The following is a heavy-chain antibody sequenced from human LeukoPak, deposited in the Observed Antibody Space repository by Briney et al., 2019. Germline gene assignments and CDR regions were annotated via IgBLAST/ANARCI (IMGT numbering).Heavy chain of an antibody. CDR2: INPNSGGT. V-gene: IGHV1-2*02. CDR3: ARLLAYRFDY. D-gene: IGHD3-3*02. CDR1: GYTFTGYY. J-gene: IGHJ4*02. Sequence: ASVKVSCKASGYTFTGYYMHWVRQAPGQGLEWMGWINPNSGGTNYAQKFQGRVTMTTDTSTSTAYMELRSLRSDDTAVYYCARLLAYRFDYWGQGTLVTVSS.